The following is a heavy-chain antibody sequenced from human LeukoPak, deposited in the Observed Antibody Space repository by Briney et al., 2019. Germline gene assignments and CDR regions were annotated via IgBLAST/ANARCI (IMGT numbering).Heavy chain of an antibody. D-gene: IGHD3-3*01. CDR2: TSGSGGST. J-gene: IGHJ6*02. Sequence: GGSLRLSCAASGFTFSSYTMTWVRQAPGKGLEWVSATSGSGGSTYYADSVKGRFTISRDNSKNTLYLQMNSLRAEDTAVYYCAKMTNYDFWSGLRAYGMDVWGQGTTVTVSS. CDR1: GFTFSSYT. V-gene: IGHV3-23*01. CDR3: AKMTNYDFWSGLRAYGMDV.